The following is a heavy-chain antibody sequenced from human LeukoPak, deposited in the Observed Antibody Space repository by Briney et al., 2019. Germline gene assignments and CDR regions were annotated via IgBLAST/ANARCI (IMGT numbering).Heavy chain of an antibody. CDR3: ARDRGYSSSWWANHFDY. CDR2: IYYSGST. J-gene: IGHJ4*02. V-gene: IGHV4-59*01. D-gene: IGHD6-13*01. CDR1: GGSISSYY. Sequence: KASETLSLTCTVSGGSISSYYWSWIRQPPGKGLEWIGYIYYSGSTNYNPSLKSRVTISVDTSKNQFSLKLSSVTAADTAVYYCARDRGYSSSWWANHFDYWGQGTLVTVSS.